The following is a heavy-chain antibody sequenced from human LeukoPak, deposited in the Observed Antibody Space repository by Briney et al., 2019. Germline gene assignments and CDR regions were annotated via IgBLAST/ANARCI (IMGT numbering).Heavy chain of an antibody. D-gene: IGHD6-13*01. V-gene: IGHV1-46*01. CDR2: INPSGGST. Sequence: EASVKVSCKASGYTFTSYYMHWVRQAPGQGLEWMGIINPSGGSTSYAQKFQGRVTMTRDMSTSTVYMELSSLRSEDTAVYYCAREGYSSSVDHDAFDIWGQGTMVTVSS. CDR1: GYTFTSYY. CDR3: AREGYSSSVDHDAFDI. J-gene: IGHJ3*02.